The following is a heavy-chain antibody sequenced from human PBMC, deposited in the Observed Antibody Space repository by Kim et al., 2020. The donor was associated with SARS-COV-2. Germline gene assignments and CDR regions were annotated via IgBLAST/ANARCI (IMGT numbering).Heavy chain of an antibody. D-gene: IGHD4-17*01. CDR1: GGSISSSSYY. J-gene: IGHJ5*02. V-gene: IGHV4-39*01. Sequence: SETLSLTCTVSGGSISSSSYYWGWIRQPPGEGLEWIGSIYYSGSTYYNPSLKSRVTISVDTSKNQFSLKLSSVTAADTAVYYCARYGDYADWFDPWGQGTLVTVSS. CDR2: IYYSGST. CDR3: ARYGDYADWFDP.